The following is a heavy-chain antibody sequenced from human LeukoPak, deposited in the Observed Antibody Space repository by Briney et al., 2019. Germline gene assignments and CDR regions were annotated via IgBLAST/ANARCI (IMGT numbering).Heavy chain of an antibody. D-gene: IGHD6-13*01. CDR1: GYTFIGYY. CDR3: APAKQQLVRKDFDY. CDR2: INPNSGGT. Sequence: ASVKVSCKASGYTFIGYYMHWVRQALGQGLEWMGWINPNSGGTNDEQKFQGRVTMTRDTSISTAYMELSRLRSDDTAVYYCAPAKQQLVRKDFDYWGQGTLVTVSS. V-gene: IGHV1-2*02. J-gene: IGHJ4*02.